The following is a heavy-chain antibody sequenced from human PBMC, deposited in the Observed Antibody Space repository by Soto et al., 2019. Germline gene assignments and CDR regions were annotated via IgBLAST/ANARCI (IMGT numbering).Heavy chain of an antibody. Sequence: QVLLVQSGAEVKKPGASVKVSCEASGYTFSNYEINWVRQAPGQGLEWMGWMNTHNGNTGYAQKFQGRVTMTRNTSMSTASMELSSLRSEETAVYYCARGDSFTSSWYWFDSWGQGTPVTVSS. CDR1: GYTFSNYE. D-gene: IGHD6-13*01. V-gene: IGHV1-8*01. CDR2: MNTHNGNT. CDR3: ARGDSFTSSWYWFDS. J-gene: IGHJ5*01.